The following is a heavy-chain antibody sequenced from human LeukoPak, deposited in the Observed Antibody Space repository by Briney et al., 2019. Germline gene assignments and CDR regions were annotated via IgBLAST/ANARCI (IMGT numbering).Heavy chain of an antibody. CDR2: INPSGGST. CDR3: ARGDGSGWYDDYYYYYGMDV. D-gene: IGHD6-19*01. CDR1: GYTFTSYY. J-gene: IGHJ6*02. V-gene: IGHV1-46*01. Sequence: ASVKVSCKASGYTFTSYYMHWVRQAPGQGLEWMGIINPSGGSTSYAQKFQGRVTMTRDTSTSTVYMELSSLRSEDTAVYYCARGDGSGWYDDYYYYYGMDVWGQGTTVTVSS.